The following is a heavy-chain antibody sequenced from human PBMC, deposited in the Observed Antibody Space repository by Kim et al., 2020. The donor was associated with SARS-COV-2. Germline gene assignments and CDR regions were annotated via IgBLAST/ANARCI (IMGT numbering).Heavy chain of an antibody. CDR3: ARDHREWLQYTANWYFDL. CDR1: GGSISSYY. D-gene: IGHD3-3*01. CDR2: IYYSGST. Sequence: SETLSLTCTVSGGSISSYYWSWIRQPPGKGLEWIGYIYYSGSTNYNPPLKSRVTISVNTSKNQFSLKRGSLTAADTAVYYCARDHREWLQYTANWYFDLWGRGTLVTVSS. J-gene: IGHJ2*01. V-gene: IGHV4-59*01.